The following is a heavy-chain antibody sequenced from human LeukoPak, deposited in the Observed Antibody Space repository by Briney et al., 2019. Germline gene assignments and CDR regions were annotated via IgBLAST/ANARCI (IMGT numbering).Heavy chain of an antibody. CDR1: GFTFSSYA. CDR3: ARGPSARFFGVAKGAFDI. V-gene: IGHV3-30*04. D-gene: IGHD3-3*01. J-gene: IGHJ3*02. CDR2: ISSDGSNK. Sequence: GGSLRLSCAASGFTFSSYAMSWVRQAPGKGLEWVTVISSDGSNKYYADSVKGRFTISRDNSKNTLDLQMNSLRAEDTAVYYCARGPSARFFGVAKGAFDIWGQGTMVTVSS.